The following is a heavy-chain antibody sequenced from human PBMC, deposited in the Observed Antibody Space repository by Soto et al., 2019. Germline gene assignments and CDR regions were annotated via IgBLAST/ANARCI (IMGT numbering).Heavy chain of an antibody. CDR3: ARDRGSNDWYNWFDP. Sequence: QVQLVESGGGVVQPGRSLRLSCAVSGFTINNYGMHWIRQAPGKGLEWVAMLSHNGRSIFYGDSVRGRFTVSRDESKNTLYVEMNSLRPEDTAMYYCARDRGSNDWYNWFDPWGQGTLVTVSS. CDR2: LSHNGRSI. D-gene: IGHD2-21*01. V-gene: IGHV3-30*03. J-gene: IGHJ5*02. CDR1: GFTINNYG.